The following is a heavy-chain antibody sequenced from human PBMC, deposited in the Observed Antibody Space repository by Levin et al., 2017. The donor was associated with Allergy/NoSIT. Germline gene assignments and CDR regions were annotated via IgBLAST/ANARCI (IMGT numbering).Heavy chain of an antibody. Sequence: GGSLRLSCAASGSTFSTYAMNWVRQAPGRGLEWVSSISSRSSYIYYADSVKGRFTVSRDNAENSLYLQMNSLRVEDTAVCYCAGTGGKRERRDIKTIDAFDMWGQGTMVTVSS. J-gene: IGHJ3*02. V-gene: IGHV3-21*01. D-gene: IGHD1-1*01. CDR2: ISSRSSYI. CDR1: GSTFSTYA. CDR3: AGTGGKRERRDIKTIDAFDM.